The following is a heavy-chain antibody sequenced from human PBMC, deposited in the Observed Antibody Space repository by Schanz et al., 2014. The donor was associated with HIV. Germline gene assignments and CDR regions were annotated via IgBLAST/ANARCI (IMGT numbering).Heavy chain of an antibody. Sequence: QVQLHQWGARLLKPSETLSLTCAVYGGSFSAYYWSWIRQPPGKGLEWIGEINHRGITNYNPSLESRVTISMDTSKNQFSLKLNSATAADTATYYCARGPWAGSGSYPLDYWGQGTLVTVSS. D-gene: IGHD3-10*01. J-gene: IGHJ4*02. CDR1: GGSFSAYY. V-gene: IGHV4-34*01. CDR2: INHRGIT. CDR3: ARGPWAGSGSYPLDY.